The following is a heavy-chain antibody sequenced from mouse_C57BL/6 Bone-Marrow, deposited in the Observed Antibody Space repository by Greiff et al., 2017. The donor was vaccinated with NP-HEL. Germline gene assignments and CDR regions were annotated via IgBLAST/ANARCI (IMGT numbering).Heavy chain of an antibody. V-gene: IGHV1-52*01. CDR3: ARGDYYGSSSLWAMDY. CDR1: GYTFTSYW. J-gene: IGHJ4*01. Sequence: QVQLQQPGAELVRPGSSVKLSCKASGYTFTSYWMHWVKQRPIQGLEWIGNIDPSDSETHYNQKFKDKATLTVDKSSSTAYMQLSSLTSEDSAVYDCARGDYYGSSSLWAMDYWGQGTAVTVSS. D-gene: IGHD1-1*01. CDR2: IDPSDSET.